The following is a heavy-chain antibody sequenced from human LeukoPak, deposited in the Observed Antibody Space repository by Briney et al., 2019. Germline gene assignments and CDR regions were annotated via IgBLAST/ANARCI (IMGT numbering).Heavy chain of an antibody. V-gene: IGHV4-34*01. J-gene: IGHJ2*01. CDR3: AKGLLRDYGPRTGYFEL. CDR1: GGSISSYY. Sequence: SETLSLTCTVSGGSISSYYWSWIRQPPGKGLEWLGEINHTGNTNYNPSLKSRVIISVDTSRRQFFLKLTSLTAADTAVYFCAKGLLRDYGPRTGYFELWGRGSLVTVSS. D-gene: IGHD4/OR15-4a*01. CDR2: INHTGNT.